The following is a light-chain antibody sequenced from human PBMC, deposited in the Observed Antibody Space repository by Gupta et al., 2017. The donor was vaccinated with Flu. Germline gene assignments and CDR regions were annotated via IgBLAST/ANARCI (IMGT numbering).Light chain of an antibody. CDR2: GAS. CDR1: QSVRSNY. CDR3: QHEGSSPKT. J-gene: IGKJ1*01. V-gene: IGKV3-20*01. Sequence: GTLSLSPGERATLSCRASQSVRSNYLAWYQQKPGQAPRLLIYGASHRATGIPDRFSGSGSGTDFTLTISRREPEDFAVYYCQHEGSSPKTFGQGTKVEIK.